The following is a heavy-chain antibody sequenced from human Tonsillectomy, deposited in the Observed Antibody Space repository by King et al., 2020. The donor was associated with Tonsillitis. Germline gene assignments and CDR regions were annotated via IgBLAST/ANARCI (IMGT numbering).Heavy chain of an antibody. J-gene: IGHJ4*02. V-gene: IGHV4-34*01. CDR3: ATMVIEDY. CDR1: GGSSSGYY. D-gene: IGHD3-22*01. CDR2: INHTGST. Sequence: QVQLQQWGAGLLKPSETLSLTCAVYGGSSSGYYWSWIRQPPGKGLEWIGEINHTGSTNYNPSLKSRVTISVDTSENQFSLKLTSVTAADSAVYYCATMVIEDYWGQGTLVTVSS.